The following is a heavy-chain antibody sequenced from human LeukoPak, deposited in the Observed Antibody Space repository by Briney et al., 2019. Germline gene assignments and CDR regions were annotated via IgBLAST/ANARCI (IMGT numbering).Heavy chain of an antibody. V-gene: IGHV3-21*01. CDR2: ISSSSSYI. D-gene: IGHD2-2*01. Sequence: GGSLRLSCAASGFTFSIYTMNWVRQAPGKGLEWVSSISSSSSYIYYADSVMGRFTISRDNAKNSLYLQMNSPRAEDTAVYYCARVGGYCSSTSNCYSDYWGQGTLVTVSS. J-gene: IGHJ4*02. CDR3: ARVGGYCSSTSNCYSDY. CDR1: GFTFSIYT.